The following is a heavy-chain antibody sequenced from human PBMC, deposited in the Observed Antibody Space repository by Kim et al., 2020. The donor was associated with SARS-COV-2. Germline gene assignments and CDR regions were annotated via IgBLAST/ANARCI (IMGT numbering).Heavy chain of an antibody. D-gene: IGHD3-10*01. J-gene: IGHJ4*02. V-gene: IGHV1-18*01. CDR3: VRGHYGKIVVEY. Sequence: ASVKVSCKASGYTFTDYGFSWVRQAPGQGLEWMGWIDSDNGNTNYAQNLQGRVTMTADTSTSTAYMRLMSLRSDDTAMYYCVRGHYGKIVVEYWGQGTLVTVSS. CDR2: IDSDNGNT. CDR1: GYTFTDYG.